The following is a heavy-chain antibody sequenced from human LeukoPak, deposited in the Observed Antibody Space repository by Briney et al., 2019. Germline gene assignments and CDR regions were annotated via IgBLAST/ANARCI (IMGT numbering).Heavy chain of an antibody. CDR1: GFTFDDYG. J-gene: IGHJ6*03. V-gene: IGHV3-20*04. D-gene: IGHD2-15*01. Sequence: WGSLRLSCAASGFTFDDYGMSWVRQAPGKGLEWVSGINWNGGSTGYADSVKGRFTISRDNAKNSLYLQMNSLRAEDTALYYCARKDCSGGSCYSSYYYYYYMDVWGKGTTVTVSS. CDR2: INWNGGST. CDR3: ARKDCSGGSCYSSYYYYYYMDV.